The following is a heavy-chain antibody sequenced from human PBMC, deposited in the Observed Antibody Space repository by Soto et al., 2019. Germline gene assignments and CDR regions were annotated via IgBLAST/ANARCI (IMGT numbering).Heavy chain of an antibody. CDR2: TNPNSGNT. J-gene: IGHJ5*02. D-gene: IGHD6-13*01. V-gene: IGHV1-8*01. CDR3: ARERSAAGTGWFDP. Sequence: QVQLVQSGAEVKKPGASVKVSCKASGYTFTSYDINWVRQATGQGLEWMGWTNPNSGNTGYAQKFQGRVTMTRNTSISTAYMELSSLRSEDTAVYYCARERSAAGTGWFDPCGQGTLVTVSS. CDR1: GYTFTSYD.